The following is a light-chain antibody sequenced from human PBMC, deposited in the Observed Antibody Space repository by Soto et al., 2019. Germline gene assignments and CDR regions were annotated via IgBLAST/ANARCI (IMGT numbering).Light chain of an antibody. V-gene: IGKV3-15*01. Sequence: EIVMTQSPATLSVSPGERATLSCRASQSVSSNLAWYQQKPGQAPRLLIYGASTRATGIPARFSGSGSGTEFTLTISSRQSEDFAVYYCQQYNNWPPTLGQGTKVEIK. J-gene: IGKJ1*01. CDR2: GAS. CDR3: QQYNNWPPT. CDR1: QSVSSN.